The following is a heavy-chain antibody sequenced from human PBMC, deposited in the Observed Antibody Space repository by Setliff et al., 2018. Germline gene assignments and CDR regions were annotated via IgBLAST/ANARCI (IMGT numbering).Heavy chain of an antibody. CDR2: IKGDGSEK. V-gene: IGHV3-7*04. J-gene: IGHJ3*02. CDR3: GRAGKPYAIDI. CDR1: GFTFGIYW. Sequence: GSLRLSCSVSGFTFGIYWMSWVRQAPGKGLEWVANIKGDGSEKYYVDSVKGRFAVSRDNAKNSLFLQIDSLTVEDTAVYYCGRAGKPYAIDIWGQGTMVTVSS.